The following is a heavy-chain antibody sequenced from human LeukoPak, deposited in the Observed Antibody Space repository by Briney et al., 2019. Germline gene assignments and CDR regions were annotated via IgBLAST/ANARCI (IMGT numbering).Heavy chain of an antibody. CDR2: IRYDGSNK. CDR3: ARGGLGYCSSTSCYGPFDY. Sequence: GGSLRLSCAVSGFTFSSYGMHWVRQPPGKGRGWEAFIRYDGSNKYYADSVKGRFTISRDNSKNTLYLQMTSLRSEDTAVYYCARGGLGYCSSTSCYGPFDYWGQGTLVTVSS. V-gene: IGHV3-30*02. CDR1: GFTFSSYG. D-gene: IGHD2-2*01. J-gene: IGHJ4*02.